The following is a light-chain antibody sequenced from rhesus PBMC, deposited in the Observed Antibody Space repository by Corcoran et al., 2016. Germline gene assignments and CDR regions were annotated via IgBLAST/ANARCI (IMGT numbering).Light chain of an antibody. Sequence: DIQMTQSPSSLSASVGDTVTITCRASQGISSWLAWYQQKPGKAPNLLIYKASSLQSGVPSRFSGSGAGTDFTLTISRLQSEDSATYYCQQYSSRPWTFGQGTKVEIK. V-gene: IGKV1-22*01. CDR1: QGISSW. CDR3: QQYSSRPWT. CDR2: KAS. J-gene: IGKJ1*01.